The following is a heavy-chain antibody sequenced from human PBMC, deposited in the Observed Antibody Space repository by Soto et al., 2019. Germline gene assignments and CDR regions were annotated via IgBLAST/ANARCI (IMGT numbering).Heavy chain of an antibody. J-gene: IGHJ6*03. Sequence: EVQLVESGGGLVQPGGSLRLSCAASGFTFSSYSMNWVRQAPGKGLEWVSYISSSSSTIYYADSVKGRFTISRDNAKTSLYLQMNSLRAEDTAVYYCAREPDPDTAMATWYYMDVWGKGTTVTVSS. CDR1: GFTFSSYS. D-gene: IGHD5-18*01. CDR3: AREPDPDTAMATWYYMDV. CDR2: ISSSSSTI. V-gene: IGHV3-48*01.